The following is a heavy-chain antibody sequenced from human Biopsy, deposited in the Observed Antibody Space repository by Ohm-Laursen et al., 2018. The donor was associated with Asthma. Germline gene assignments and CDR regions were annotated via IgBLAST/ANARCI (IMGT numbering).Heavy chain of an antibody. Sequence: SLRLSCSASKFSFSNFGMHWVRQAPGKGLEWVSVIYSGGTSDTADSVRGRFTISRDFYKNTLYLQMDSLRAEDTAVYYCARGDSSGWSHYYFDYWGQGTLVTVSS. CDR3: ARGDSSGWSHYYFDY. CDR1: KFSFSNFG. D-gene: IGHD6-19*01. J-gene: IGHJ4*02. V-gene: IGHV3-53*01. CDR2: IYSGGTS.